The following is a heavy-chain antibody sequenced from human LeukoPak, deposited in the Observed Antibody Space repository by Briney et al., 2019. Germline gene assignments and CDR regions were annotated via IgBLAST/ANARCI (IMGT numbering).Heavy chain of an antibody. V-gene: IGHV3-9*01. CDR3: AKGSAVADIYFDY. Sequence: GGSLRLSCEGSGFIFNNYAMHWVRQPPGKGLEWVSGISWNSGSIDYADSVKGRFTISRDNAKNSLYLQINSLRAEDTAVYFCAKGSAVADIYFDYWGQGTLVTVSS. CDR2: ISWNSGSI. CDR1: GFIFNNYA. D-gene: IGHD6-19*01. J-gene: IGHJ4*02.